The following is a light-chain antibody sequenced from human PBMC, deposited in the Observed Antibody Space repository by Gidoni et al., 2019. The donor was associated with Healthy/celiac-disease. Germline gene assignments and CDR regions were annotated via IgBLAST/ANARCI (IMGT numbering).Light chain of an antibody. CDR2: QDS. V-gene: IGLV3-1*01. CDR1: KLGDKY. Sequence: SYELTQPPSVPVSPGQTASITCSGDKLGDKYACWYQQKPGQSPVLVIYQDSKRPSGIPERFSGSNSGNTATLTMSGTQAMDEADYYCQAWDSSTAFYVFGTGTKVTVL. CDR3: QAWDSSTAFYV. J-gene: IGLJ1*01.